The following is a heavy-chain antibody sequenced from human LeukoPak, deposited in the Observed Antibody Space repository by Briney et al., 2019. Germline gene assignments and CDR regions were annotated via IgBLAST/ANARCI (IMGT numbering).Heavy chain of an antibody. J-gene: IGHJ4*02. D-gene: IGHD6-19*01. Sequence: ASVKVSCKASGHTFTSYDINWVRQAPGQGLEWMGWMNPNSGNTGYAQKFQGRVTITRSTSISTAYMELSSLRSEDTAVYYCARMALSSLDYWGQGTLVTVSS. CDR1: GHTFTSYD. CDR3: ARMALSSLDY. V-gene: IGHV1-8*01. CDR2: MNPNSGNT.